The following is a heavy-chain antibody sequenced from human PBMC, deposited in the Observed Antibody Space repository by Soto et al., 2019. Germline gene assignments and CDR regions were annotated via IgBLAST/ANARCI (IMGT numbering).Heavy chain of an antibody. CDR3: ARDQLEGNWFDP. D-gene: IGHD1-1*01. Sequence: SETLSLPCAVFCGAFRGYYLGWVPQPPGKGLEWIGEINHSGSTNYNPSLKSRVTISVDTSKNQFSLKLSSVTAADTAVYYCARDQLEGNWFDPWGQGTLVTVSS. CDR1: CGAFRGYY. V-gene: IGHV4-34*01. J-gene: IGHJ5*02. CDR2: INHSGST.